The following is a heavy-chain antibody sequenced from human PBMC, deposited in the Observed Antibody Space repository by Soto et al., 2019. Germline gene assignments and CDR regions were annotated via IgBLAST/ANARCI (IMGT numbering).Heavy chain of an antibody. Sequence: DVQLVDSGGGLVQPGGSLRLSCAASGFSFDNYDMHWVRQGTGKGLEWVSGIGTAGDTYYPGSVKGRFTISREKAKNLLYLQMNSLRAEDTAVYYCARGGAKAFFMDVSGKGTTVTVSS. CDR2: IGTAGDT. J-gene: IGHJ6*03. CDR3: ARGGAKAFFMDV. CDR1: GFSFDNYD. V-gene: IGHV3-13*01. D-gene: IGHD3-3*02.